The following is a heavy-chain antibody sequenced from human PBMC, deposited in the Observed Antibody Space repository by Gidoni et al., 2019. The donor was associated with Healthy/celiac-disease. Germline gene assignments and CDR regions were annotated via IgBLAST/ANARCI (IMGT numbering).Heavy chain of an antibody. CDR2: PIFGTA. Sequence: PIFGTANYAQKFQGRVTITADKSTSTAYMELSSLRSEDTAVYYCARALKPELSSQNYYYYYGMDVWGQGTTVTVSS. V-gene: IGHV1-69*06. D-gene: IGHD6-6*01. J-gene: IGHJ6*02. CDR3: ARALKPELSSQNYYYYYGMDV.